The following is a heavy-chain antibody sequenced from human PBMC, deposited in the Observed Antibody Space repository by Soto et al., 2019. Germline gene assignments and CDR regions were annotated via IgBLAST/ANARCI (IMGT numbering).Heavy chain of an antibody. V-gene: IGHV4-59*08. Sequence: SETLSLTCTVSGGSISSYYWSWIRQPPGKGLEWIGYIYYSGSTNYNPSLKSRVTISVDTSKNQFSLKLSSVTAADTAVYYCARLSTYYYYYYMDVWGKGTTVTVSS. CDR2: IYYSGST. J-gene: IGHJ6*03. CDR3: ARLSTYYYYYYMDV. CDR1: GGSISSYY.